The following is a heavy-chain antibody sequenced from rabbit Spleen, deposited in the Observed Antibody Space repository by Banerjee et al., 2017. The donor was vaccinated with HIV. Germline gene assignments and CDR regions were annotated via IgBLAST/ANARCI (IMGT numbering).Heavy chain of an antibody. CDR1: GFSFSSGYF. CDR2: IDPIFGIT. J-gene: IGHJ4*01. Sequence: QEQLEESGGDLVKPEGSLTLTCTASGFSFSSGYFVCWVRQAPGKGLEWIGYIDPIFGITYYANWVNGRLTISRDNAQNTLFLQLNSLTAADTATYFCVREVAAKFNLWGPGTLVTVS. D-gene: IGHD4-1*01. V-gene: IGHV1S45*01. CDR3: VREVAAKFNL.